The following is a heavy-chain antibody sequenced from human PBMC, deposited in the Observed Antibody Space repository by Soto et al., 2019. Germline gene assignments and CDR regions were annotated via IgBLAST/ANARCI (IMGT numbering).Heavy chain of an antibody. CDR1: GFTFSSYG. V-gene: IGHV3-30*18. J-gene: IGHJ4*02. D-gene: IGHD1-7*01. CDR3: AKDLYHSWHYDFDC. CDR2: ISYDGSNK. Sequence: QVQLVESGGGVVQPGRSLRLSCAASGFTFSSYGMHWVRQAPGKGLEWVAVISYDGSNKYYADSVEGRFTISRDKSKNPLYLQMNNLRAEDTALYYWAKDLYHSWHYDFDCWGQGTLVTVSS.